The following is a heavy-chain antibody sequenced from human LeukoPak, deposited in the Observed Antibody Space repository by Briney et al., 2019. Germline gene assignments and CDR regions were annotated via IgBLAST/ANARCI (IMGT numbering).Heavy chain of an antibody. CDR2: ISGSGDST. Sequence: GGSLRLSCAASGFTFSSYAMNWVRQAPGKGLEWVSAISGSGDSTYYADSVKGRFTISRDNSKNTLYLQMSSLRAEDTAIYYCAKEVYDSSGYSWGQGTLVTVSS. D-gene: IGHD3-22*01. CDR1: GFTFSSYA. V-gene: IGHV3-23*01. J-gene: IGHJ5*02. CDR3: AKEVYDSSGYS.